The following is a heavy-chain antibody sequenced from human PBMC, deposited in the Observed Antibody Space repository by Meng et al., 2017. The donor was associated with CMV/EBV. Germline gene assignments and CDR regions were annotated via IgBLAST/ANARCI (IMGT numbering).Heavy chain of an antibody. V-gene: IGHV3-74*01. J-gene: IGHJ3*02. CDR3: AKTSGANLVGAFDI. D-gene: IGHD4/OR15-4a*01. Sequence: GESLKISCAASGFTFSSYWMHWVRQAPGKGLVWVSRINSDGSSTSYADSVKGRFTISRDNAKNTLYLQMNSLRAEDTAVYYCAKTSGANLVGAFDIWGQGTMVTVSS. CDR1: GFTFSSYW. CDR2: INSDGSST.